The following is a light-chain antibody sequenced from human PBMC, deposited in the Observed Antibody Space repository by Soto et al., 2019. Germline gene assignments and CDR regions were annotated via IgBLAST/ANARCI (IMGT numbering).Light chain of an antibody. CDR2: DAS. J-gene: IGKJ1*01. V-gene: IGKV1-39*01. CDR1: QSISRY. CDR3: QQSYTPPPWT. Sequence: DIQMTQSPSSLSASVGDRVTITCRASQSISRYLNWYQQKPGKAPKVLIYDASSLQSGVPSRFSGSGSGTDFTLTISSLQPEDFATYYCQQSYTPPPWTFGQGTKVDIK.